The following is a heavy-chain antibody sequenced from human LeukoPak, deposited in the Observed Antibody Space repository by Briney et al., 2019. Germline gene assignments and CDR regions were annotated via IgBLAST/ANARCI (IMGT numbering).Heavy chain of an antibody. J-gene: IGHJ4*02. CDR2: ISGSSSYI. CDR1: GFTFDDCA. CDR3: ARDRGWNDGFDY. V-gene: IGHV3-21*01. Sequence: GRSLRLSCAASGFTFDDCAMHWVRQAPGKGLEWVSSISGSSSYIYYADSVKGRFTISRDNAKNSLYLQMNSLRAEDTAVYYCARDRGWNDGFDYWGQGTLVTVSS. D-gene: IGHD1-1*01.